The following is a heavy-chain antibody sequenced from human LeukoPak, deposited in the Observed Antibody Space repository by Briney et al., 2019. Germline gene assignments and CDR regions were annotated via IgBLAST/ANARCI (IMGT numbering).Heavy chain of an antibody. CDR1: GFTFSSYS. J-gene: IGHJ4*02. V-gene: IGHV3-48*01. D-gene: IGHD3-22*01. CDR2: ISSSSSTI. CDR3: ARGDRKDYYDSSGPIDS. Sequence: GGSLRLSCAASGFTFSSYSMNWVRQAPGKGLEWVSYISSSSSTIYYADSVKGRFTISRDNAKNSLYLQMNSLRVEDTAVYYCARGDRKDYYDSSGPIDSWGQGTLVTVSS.